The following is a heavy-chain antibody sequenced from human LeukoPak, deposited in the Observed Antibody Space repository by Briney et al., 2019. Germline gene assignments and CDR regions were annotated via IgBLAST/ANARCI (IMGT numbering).Heavy chain of an antibody. CDR3: ARRVVVTAIEDSKYFQH. V-gene: IGHV4-39*01. Sequence: SETLSLTCTVSGGSISSSSYYWGWIRQPPGKGLEWIGSIYYSGSTYYNPSLKSRVTISVDTSKNQFSLKLSSVTAADTAVYYCARRVVVTAIEDSKYFQHWGQGTLVTVSS. D-gene: IGHD2-21*02. CDR2: IYYSGST. CDR1: GGSISSSSYY. J-gene: IGHJ1*01.